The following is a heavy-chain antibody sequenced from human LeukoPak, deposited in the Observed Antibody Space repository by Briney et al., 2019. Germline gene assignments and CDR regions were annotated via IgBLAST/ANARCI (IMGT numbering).Heavy chain of an antibody. CDR3: AKDWHYYDSSGYFDY. CDR1: GFTFSSYW. Sequence: GGSLRLSCAASGFTFSSYWMSWVRQAPGKGLEWVANIKQDGSEKYYVDSVKGRFTISRDNSKNTLYLQMNSLRAEDTAVYYCAKDWHYYDSSGYFDYWGQGTLVTVSS. CDR2: IKQDGSEK. J-gene: IGHJ4*02. D-gene: IGHD3-22*01. V-gene: IGHV3-7*01.